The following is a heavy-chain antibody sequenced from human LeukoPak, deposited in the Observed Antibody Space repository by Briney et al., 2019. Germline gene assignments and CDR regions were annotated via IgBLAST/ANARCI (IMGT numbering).Heavy chain of an antibody. V-gene: IGHV3-23*01. CDR3: AKSRSHSSAWYGSDFDY. Sequence: GGSLRLSCAASGFTFSSYAMSWVRQAPGKGLEWVSAISGSGGSTYYADSVEGRFTISRDNSNNTLYLQMNSLRAEDTALYYCAKSRSHSSAWYGSDFDYWGQGTLVTVSS. CDR1: GFTFSSYA. J-gene: IGHJ4*02. CDR2: ISGSGGST. D-gene: IGHD6-19*01.